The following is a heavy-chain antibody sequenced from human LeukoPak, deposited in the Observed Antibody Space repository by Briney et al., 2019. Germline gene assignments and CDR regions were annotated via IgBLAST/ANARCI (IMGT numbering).Heavy chain of an antibody. J-gene: IGHJ4*02. Sequence: SVKVSCKASGGTFISYAISWGRQAPGQGLEWMGGIIPIFGTANYAQKFQGRVTITADESTSTAYMELSSLRSEDTAVYYCARSIKSYQLLLYFDYWGQGTLVTVSS. D-gene: IGHD2-2*01. CDR3: ARSIKSYQLLLYFDY. V-gene: IGHV1-69*13. CDR2: IIPIFGTA. CDR1: GGTFISYA.